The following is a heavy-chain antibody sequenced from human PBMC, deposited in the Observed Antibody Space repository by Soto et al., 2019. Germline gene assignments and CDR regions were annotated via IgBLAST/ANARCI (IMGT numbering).Heavy chain of an antibody. J-gene: IGHJ1*01. Sequence: GESLKISCKGSGFSFTSYWISWVRQMPGKGLEWMGRIDPSDSYTNYSPSFQGHVTISADKSISTAYLQWSSLKASDTAMYYCARDGTGAERIRVYYGSGSYEPPYDFQHWGQGTLVTVSS. CDR2: IDPSDSYT. V-gene: IGHV5-10-1*01. CDR1: GFSFTSYW. D-gene: IGHD3-10*01. CDR3: ARDGTGAERIRVYYGSGSYEPPYDFQH.